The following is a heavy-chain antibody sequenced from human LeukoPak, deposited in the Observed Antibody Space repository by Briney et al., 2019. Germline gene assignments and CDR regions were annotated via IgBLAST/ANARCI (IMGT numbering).Heavy chain of an antibody. Sequence: ASVKVSCKASGYTFTSYYMHWVRQAPGQGLEWMGITIPSGGSTSYAQKFQGRVTMTRDTSTSTAYMELSSLRSEDTAVYYCARGDFWSGYLNYYYYGMDVWGQGTTVTVSS. CDR1: GYTFTSYY. J-gene: IGHJ6*02. CDR3: ARGDFWSGYLNYYYYGMDV. CDR2: TIPSGGST. D-gene: IGHD3-3*01. V-gene: IGHV1-46*01.